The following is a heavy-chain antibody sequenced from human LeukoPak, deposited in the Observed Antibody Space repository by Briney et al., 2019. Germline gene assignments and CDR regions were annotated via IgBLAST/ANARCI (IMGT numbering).Heavy chain of an antibody. CDR3: ARAPITGTGLGFDP. Sequence: SETLSLTCAVYGGSFSGYYWSWIRQPPGKGLEWIGEINHSGSTNYNPSLKSRVTISVDTSKNQFSLKLSSVTAADTAVYYCARAPITGTGLGFDPWGQGTLVTVSS. CDR1: GGSFSGYY. CDR2: INHSGST. D-gene: IGHD1-7*01. J-gene: IGHJ5*02. V-gene: IGHV4-34*01.